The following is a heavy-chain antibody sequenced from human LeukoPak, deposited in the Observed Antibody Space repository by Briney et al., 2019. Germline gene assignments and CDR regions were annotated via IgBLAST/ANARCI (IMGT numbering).Heavy chain of an antibody. CDR1: GGSISGWY. CDR2: IHDSGTT. D-gene: IGHD5-12*01. V-gene: IGHV4-59*01. Sequence: SETLSLTCTVSGGSISGWYWNWIRQPPGKGLEWIGCIHDSGTTNYNPSLKSRATISLHTSKNQFSLRLTSVTAADTAVYYCAIEHDGATYSNLWGQGTLVAVSS. J-gene: IGHJ5*02. CDR3: AIEHDGATYSNL.